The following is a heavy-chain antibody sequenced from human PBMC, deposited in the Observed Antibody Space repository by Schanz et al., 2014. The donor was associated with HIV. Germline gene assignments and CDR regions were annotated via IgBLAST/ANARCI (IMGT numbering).Heavy chain of an antibody. D-gene: IGHD3-22*01. CDR2: ISESGGRT. V-gene: IGHV3-23*01. CDR3: AKPEYDSRGNSQSHFDY. Sequence: EVQLLESGGGLEQPGGSLRLSCAASGFNFNNYAMTWVRQAPGKGLEWVSSISESGGRTYYADSVNGRFTISRDNSKNTLYLQMTTLRIDDTAVYYCAKPEYDSRGNSQSHFDYWGPGILVTVSS. J-gene: IGHJ4*02. CDR1: GFNFNNYA.